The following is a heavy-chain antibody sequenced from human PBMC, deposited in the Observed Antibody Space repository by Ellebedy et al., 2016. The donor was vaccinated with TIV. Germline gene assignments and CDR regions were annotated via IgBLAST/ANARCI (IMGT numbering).Heavy chain of an antibody. CDR1: GFTFSNYN. CDR3: ARGYCGGGSCKGYFDY. Sequence: GGSLRLSCAASGFTFSNYNMNWVRQTPGKGLEWVSYISSSSSTIYYADSVKGRFTTSRDNAKNSLYLQMNSLRAEDTAVYYCARGYCGGGSCKGYFDYWGQGTLVTVSS. D-gene: IGHD2-21*01. J-gene: IGHJ4*02. V-gene: IGHV3-48*01. CDR2: ISSSSSTI.